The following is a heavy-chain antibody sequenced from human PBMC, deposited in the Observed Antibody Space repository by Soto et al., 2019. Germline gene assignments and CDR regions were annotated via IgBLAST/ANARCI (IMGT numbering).Heavy chain of an antibody. D-gene: IGHD6-19*01. V-gene: IGHV3-7*03. J-gene: IGHJ4*02. CDR3: TRDHINGWKFDY. CDR1: GFTFSTYW. CDR2: IKTDESEK. Sequence: GGSLRLSYAASGFTFSTYWMSWVRQARGKGLEWVANIKTDESEKYYVDSVRGRFTTSRDNARNFFYLQMNSLKGEDTAVYYCTRDHINGWKFDYWRPGTLVNAS.